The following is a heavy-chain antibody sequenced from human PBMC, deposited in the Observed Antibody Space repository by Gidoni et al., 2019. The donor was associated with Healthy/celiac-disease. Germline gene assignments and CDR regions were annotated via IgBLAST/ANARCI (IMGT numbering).Heavy chain of an antibody. CDR3: AKDPIVVVVAANPGGELY. V-gene: IGHV3-23*01. CDR2: ISGSGGST. CDR1: GFPFSRYD. Sequence: EVQLLASGGGLVQPGGSLRLSCAASGFPFSRYDMSWVRQAPGKGLEWVSAISGSGGSTYYADSVKGRFTISRDNSKNTLYLQMNSLRAEDTAVYYCAKDPIVVVVAANPGGELYWGQGTLVTVSS. D-gene: IGHD2-15*01. J-gene: IGHJ4*02.